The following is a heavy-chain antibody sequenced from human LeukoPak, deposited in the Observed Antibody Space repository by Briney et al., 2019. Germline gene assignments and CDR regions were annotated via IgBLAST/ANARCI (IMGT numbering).Heavy chain of an antibody. CDR3: ARVGGDYGDYGYY. CDR1: GGSFSGYY. D-gene: IGHD4-17*01. CDR2: INHSGST. J-gene: IGHJ4*02. Sequence: SETLSLTCAVYGGSFSGYYWSWSRQPPRKGLEWIGEINHSGSTNYNPSLKSRGTISVDTSKNQFSLKLSSVTAADTAVYYCARVGGDYGDYGYYWGQGTLVTVS. V-gene: IGHV4-34*01.